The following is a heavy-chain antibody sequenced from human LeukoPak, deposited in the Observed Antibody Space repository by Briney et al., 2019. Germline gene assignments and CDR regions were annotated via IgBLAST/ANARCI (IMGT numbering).Heavy chain of an antibody. J-gene: IGHJ4*02. CDR1: GGSFSGYY. D-gene: IGHD3-22*01. V-gene: IGHV4-34*01. CDR2: IKHSGST. Sequence: PSETLSLTYAVYGGSFSGYYWSWIRQPPGKGLEWIGEIKHSGSTNYNPSLKSRVTISVDTSKNQFSLKLSSVTAADTAVYYCARGAHYYDSSGYLGYWGQGTLVTVS. CDR3: ARGAHYYDSSGYLGY.